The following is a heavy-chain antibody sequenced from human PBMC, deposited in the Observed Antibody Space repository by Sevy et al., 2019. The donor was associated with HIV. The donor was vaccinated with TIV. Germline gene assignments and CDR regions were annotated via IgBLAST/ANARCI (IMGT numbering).Heavy chain of an antibody. Sequence: GGSLRLSCAASGFIFDYYGMHWVRQAPGKGLEWVALISHDGSKKYYADSVKGRFTISRDNSKNTLYLQMNTLRRDDTAAYFCTKDPPVYGDFPYGMDVVGQGTTVTVSS. V-gene: IGHV3-30*18. CDR2: ISHDGSKK. J-gene: IGHJ6*02. D-gene: IGHD4-17*01. CDR1: GFIFDYYG. CDR3: TKDPPVYGDFPYGMDV.